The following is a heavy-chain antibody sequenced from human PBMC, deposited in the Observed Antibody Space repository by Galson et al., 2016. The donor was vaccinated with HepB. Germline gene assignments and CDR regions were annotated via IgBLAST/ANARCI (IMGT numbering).Heavy chain of an antibody. V-gene: IGHV3-74*01. Sequence: SLRLSCAASGFTFSSYWMHWVRQAPGKGLMWVSHINNDGRNTRYADSVRGQFTISRDNAKNTLYLQMNSLRGEDTAVYFCARDASYYDILSQWFDPWGQGTLVTVSS. D-gene: IGHD3-9*01. J-gene: IGHJ5*02. CDR3: ARDASYYDILSQWFDP. CDR1: GFTFSSYW. CDR2: INNDGRNT.